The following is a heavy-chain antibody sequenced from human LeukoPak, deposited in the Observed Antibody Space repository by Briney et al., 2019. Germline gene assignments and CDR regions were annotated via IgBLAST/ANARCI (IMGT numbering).Heavy chain of an antibody. J-gene: IGHJ4*02. CDR3: ARVRLQSTAYFDY. D-gene: IGHD5-24*01. V-gene: IGHV4-59*01. CDR2: IYYSGST. CDR1: GGSISSYY. Sequence: PSETLSLTCTVSGGSISSYYRSWIRQPPGKGLEWIGYIYYSGSTNYNPSLKSRVTISVDTSKNQFSLKLSSVTAADTAVYYCARVRLQSTAYFDYWGQGTLVTVSS.